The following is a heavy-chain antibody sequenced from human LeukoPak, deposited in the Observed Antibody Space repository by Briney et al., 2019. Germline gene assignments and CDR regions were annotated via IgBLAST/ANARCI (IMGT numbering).Heavy chain of an antibody. J-gene: IGHJ4*02. CDR1: GFTITTNY. CDR2: IYGDDET. CDR3: AKKLTNRLFRVSPFI. D-gene: IGHD1-14*01. Sequence: GGSLRLSCAASGFTITTNYMNWVRQAPGKGLEWVSVIYGDDETNYADSVKGRFTISRDNSKNTLYLQMNSLRAEDTAVYYCAKKLTNRLFRVSPFIWGQGTLVTVSS. V-gene: IGHV3-66*02.